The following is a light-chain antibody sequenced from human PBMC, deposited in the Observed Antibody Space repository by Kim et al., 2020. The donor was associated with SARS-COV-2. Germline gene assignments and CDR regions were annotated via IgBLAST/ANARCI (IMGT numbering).Light chain of an antibody. CDR3: QHYGGSART. CDR1: QSNSNNY. V-gene: IGKV3-20*01. Sequence: SPGEGATLSCRASQSNSNNYVAWYQQKADQAPRLLIYGASNRATGIPDRFTGSGSGTDFTRTISRLEPEDFAVDYCQHYGGSARTFGQGTKVDIK. CDR2: GAS. J-gene: IGKJ1*01.